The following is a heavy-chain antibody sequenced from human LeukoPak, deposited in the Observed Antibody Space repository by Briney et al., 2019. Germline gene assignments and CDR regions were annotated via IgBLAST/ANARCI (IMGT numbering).Heavy chain of an antibody. CDR1: GGSFSGYY. CDR3: ARRGRVVVAATDY. D-gene: IGHD2-15*01. J-gene: IGHJ4*02. CDR2: INHSGST. Sequence: SETLSLTCAVYGGSFSGYYWSWIRQPPGKGLEWIGEINHSGSTNYNPSLKSRVTISVGTSKNQFSLKLSSVTAADTAVYYCARRGRVVVAATDYWGQGTLVTVSS. V-gene: IGHV4-34*01.